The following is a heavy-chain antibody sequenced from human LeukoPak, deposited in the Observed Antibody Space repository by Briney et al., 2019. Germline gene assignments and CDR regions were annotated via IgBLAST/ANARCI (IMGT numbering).Heavy chain of an antibody. V-gene: IGHV4-59*01. Sequence: SETLSLTCTVSGGPISSYYWSWIRQPPGKGLEWIGYIYYSGSTNYNPSLKSRVTISVDTSKNQFSLKLSSVTAADTAVYYCARVYCSSTSCYTPYYFDYWGQGTLVTVSS. CDR1: GGPISSYY. J-gene: IGHJ4*02. D-gene: IGHD2-2*02. CDR2: IYYSGST. CDR3: ARVYCSSTSCYTPYYFDY.